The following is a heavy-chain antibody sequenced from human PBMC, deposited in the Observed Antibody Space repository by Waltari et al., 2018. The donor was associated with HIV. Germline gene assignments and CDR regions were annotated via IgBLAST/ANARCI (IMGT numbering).Heavy chain of an antibody. CDR1: VFPFSGHP. Sequence: EGQVQESGGGFLQPGGSLSLSCAASVFPFSGHPLNWVRQVPGKGLEWISYITSGSDVIYDADSVKGRFTISRDNAASSLYLQMNSLRGEDTAVYYCARDFRDFSGNWGFDSWGQGTLVTVSS. D-gene: IGHD3-10*01. J-gene: IGHJ4*02. CDR3: ARDFRDFSGNWGFDS. V-gene: IGHV3-48*01. CDR2: ITSGSDVI.